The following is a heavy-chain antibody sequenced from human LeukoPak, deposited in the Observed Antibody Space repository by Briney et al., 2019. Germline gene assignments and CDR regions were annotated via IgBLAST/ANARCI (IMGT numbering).Heavy chain of an antibody. D-gene: IGHD6-19*01. CDR1: GGSFSGYY. J-gene: IGHJ6*03. CDR3: ARGRIAVAGSRLNYMDV. CDR2: INHSGST. Sequence: SESLSLACAVYGGSFSGYYWSWIRQPPGKGLDWIGEINHSGSTNYNPSLKSRVTISVDTSKNQFTLKLSSVTAADTAVYYCARGRIAVAGSRLNYMDVWGKGTTVTVSS. V-gene: IGHV4-34*01.